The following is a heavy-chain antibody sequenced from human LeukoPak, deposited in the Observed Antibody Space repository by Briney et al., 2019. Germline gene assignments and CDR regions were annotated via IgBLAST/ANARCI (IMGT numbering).Heavy chain of an antibody. D-gene: IGHD6-6*01. CDR3: ATYSSSREDYMDV. Sequence: SETLSLTCTVSGGSISSHYWSWIRQPPGKGLEWIGYIYYSGSTNYNPSLKSRVTISVDTSKNQFSLKLSSVTAADTAVYYCATYSSSREDYMDVWGKGITVTVSS. CDR1: GGSISSHY. CDR2: IYYSGST. V-gene: IGHV4-59*08. J-gene: IGHJ6*03.